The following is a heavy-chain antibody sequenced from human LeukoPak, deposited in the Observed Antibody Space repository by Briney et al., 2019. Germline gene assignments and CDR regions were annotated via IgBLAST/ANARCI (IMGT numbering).Heavy chain of an antibody. CDR1: GYTFTSYD. J-gene: IGHJ4*02. D-gene: IGHD3-3*01. CDR3: ARGSATHYDFWSGYNDY. Sequence: ASVKVSCKASGYTFTSYDINWVRQATGQGLEWMGWMNPNSGNTGYAQKFQGRVTMTRNTSISTAYMELSSLRSEDTAVYYCARGSATHYDFWSGYNDYWGQGTLVTVCS. V-gene: IGHV1-8*01. CDR2: MNPNSGNT.